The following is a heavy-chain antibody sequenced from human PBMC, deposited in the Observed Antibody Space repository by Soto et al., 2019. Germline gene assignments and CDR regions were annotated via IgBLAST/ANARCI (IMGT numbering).Heavy chain of an antibody. J-gene: IGHJ6*02. CDR1: GFTFTIYA. CDR3: ARSGVAMSCHYFYGMDV. Sequence: QGQLVESGGGVVQPGRSLRLSCAASGFTFTIYAIHWVRQAPGKGLEWVAVMSYDGSNKYYADSVKGRFTISRDTSENTLHLQMNSLRTEDTAVYYCARSGVAMSCHYFYGMDVWAQGTTVTVSS. D-gene: IGHD2-21*01. CDR2: MSYDGSNK. V-gene: IGHV3-30-3*01.